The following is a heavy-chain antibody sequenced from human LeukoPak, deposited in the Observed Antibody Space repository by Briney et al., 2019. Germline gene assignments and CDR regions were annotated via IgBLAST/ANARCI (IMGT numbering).Heavy chain of an antibody. V-gene: IGHV3-74*01. CDR1: GFTFSSYW. J-gene: IGHJ4*02. CDR2: INSDGSST. D-gene: IGHD3-22*01. CDR3: ARVGSDSGAYSLFDY. Sequence: PGGSLRLSCAASGFTFSSYWMHWVRQAPGKGLVWVSHINSDGSSTSYADSVKGRFTISRDNAKNTLYLQMNSPRAEDTAVYYCARVGSDSGAYSLFDYWGQGTLVTVSS.